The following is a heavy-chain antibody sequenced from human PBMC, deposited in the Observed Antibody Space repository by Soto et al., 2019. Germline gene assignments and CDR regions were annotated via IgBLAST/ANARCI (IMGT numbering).Heavy chain of an antibody. D-gene: IGHD3-22*01. Sequence: SETLSLTCAVSGGSISSGGYSRSWIRQPPGKGLEWIGYIYYSGSTNYNPSLKSRVTISVDTSKNQFSLKLSSVTAADTAVYYCARGGYYDSSGYTVWGQGILVTVSS. V-gene: IGHV4-61*08. CDR3: ARGGYYDSSGYTV. CDR1: GGSISSGGYS. CDR2: IYYSGST. J-gene: IGHJ1*01.